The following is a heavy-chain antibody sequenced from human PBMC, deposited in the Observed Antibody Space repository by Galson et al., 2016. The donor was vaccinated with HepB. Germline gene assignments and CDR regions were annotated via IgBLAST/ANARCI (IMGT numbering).Heavy chain of an antibody. V-gene: IGHV3-23*01. D-gene: IGHD3-10*01. CDR1: GFTFSTSA. CDR3: AKGWSCPDS. J-gene: IGHJ4*02. Sequence: SLRLSCAASGFTFSTSAMSWVRQAPGQGLEWVSAISSTSHSTYYADSVKGRFTISRDNAKNTLFLQMDSLKLDDTAVYYCAKGWSCPDSWGQGTLVTVSS. CDR2: ISSTSHST.